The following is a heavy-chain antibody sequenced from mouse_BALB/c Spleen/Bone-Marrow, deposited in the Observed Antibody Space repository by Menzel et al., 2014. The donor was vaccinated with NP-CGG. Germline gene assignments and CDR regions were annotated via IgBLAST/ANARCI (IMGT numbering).Heavy chain of an antibody. CDR3: AAYFYGSSYVFAY. V-gene: IGHV14-3*02. J-gene: IGHJ3*01. Sequence: EVKLVESGAELVKPGASVKSSCTASGFNIKDTYMHWVKQRPEQGLEWIGRIDPANGNTKYDPKFQGKATITADTSSNTAYLQLSSLTSEDTAVYYCAAYFYGSSYVFAYWGQGTLVTVSA. D-gene: IGHD1-1*01. CDR2: IDPANGNT. CDR1: GFNIKDTY.